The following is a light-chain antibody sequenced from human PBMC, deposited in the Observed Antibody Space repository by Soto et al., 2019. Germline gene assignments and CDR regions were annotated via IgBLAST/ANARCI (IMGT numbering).Light chain of an antibody. CDR2: GAS. CDR3: QQRGEWPPGAT. Sequence: EIVLTQSPGTLSLSPGERATLSCRASQSVSSSYLAWYQQKPGQAPRLLIYGASSGATGIPDRFSGSGSGTDFTLTISRLEPEDFAVYYCQQRGEWPPGATFGQGTRLEIK. J-gene: IGKJ5*01. V-gene: IGKV3D-20*02. CDR1: QSVSSSY.